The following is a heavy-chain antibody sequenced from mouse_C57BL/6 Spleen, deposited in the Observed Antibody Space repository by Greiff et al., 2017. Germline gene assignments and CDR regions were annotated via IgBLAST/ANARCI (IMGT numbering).Heavy chain of an antibody. V-gene: IGHV1-64*01. CDR1: GYTFTSYW. D-gene: IGHD1-1*01. CDR2: IHPNSGST. CDR3: ATCTTVVEYAMDY. J-gene: IGHJ4*01. Sequence: QVQLQQPGAELVKPGASVKLSCKASGYTFTSYWMHWVKQRPGQGLEWIGMIHPNSGSTNYNEKFKSKATLTVDKSSSTAYMQLSSLTSEDSAVYYYATCTTVVEYAMDYWGQGTSVTVSS.